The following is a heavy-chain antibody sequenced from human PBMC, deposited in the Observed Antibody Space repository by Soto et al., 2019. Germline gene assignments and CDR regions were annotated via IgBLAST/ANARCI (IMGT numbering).Heavy chain of an antibody. J-gene: IGHJ4*02. D-gene: IGHD4-4*01. CDR2: IYPDDSDT. CDR3: TRQLAYPTYFDY. Sequence: HGESLKISCKGSGYSFTSFWIGWVRQMPGKGLEWMGIIYPDDSDTRYNPSFQGQVTISADRSTSTAYLQWNSLKASDTAMYYCTRQLAYPTYFDYWGQGTLVTVSS. CDR1: GYSFTSFW. V-gene: IGHV5-51*01.